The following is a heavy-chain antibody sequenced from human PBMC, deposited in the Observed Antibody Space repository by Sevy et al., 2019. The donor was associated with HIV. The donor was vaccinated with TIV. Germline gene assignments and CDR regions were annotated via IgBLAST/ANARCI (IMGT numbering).Heavy chain of an antibody. V-gene: IGHV3-23*01. J-gene: IGHJ4*02. CDR2: FSFGCGRI. CDR1: GFILAKYS. CDR3: AREGCTQPHDY. Sequence: GGSLRLSCAASGFILAKYSMSWLRQAPGKGLEWVSTFSFGCGRINYADSVKGRFTISRDDSKNTLYLQMNSLRAEDTATYFCAREGCTQPHDYWGQGTLVTVSS.